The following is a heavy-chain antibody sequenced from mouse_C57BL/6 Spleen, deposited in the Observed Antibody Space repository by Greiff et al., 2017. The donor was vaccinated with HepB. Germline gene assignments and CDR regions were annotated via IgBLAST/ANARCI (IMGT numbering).Heavy chain of an antibody. Sequence: EVKLMESGGGLVQPGGSLSFSCTASGFTFTDYYMNWVRQRPGKALEWLGCIRNKADGYTTEYSASVKGQFTISRDTSQSILYLHMNALRAEDSATYYYARIYSRYFDYWGQGTTLTVSS. CDR2: IRNKADGYTT. CDR3: ARIYSRYFDY. J-gene: IGHJ2*01. V-gene: IGHV7-3*01. D-gene: IGHD2-1*01. CDR1: GFTFTDYY.